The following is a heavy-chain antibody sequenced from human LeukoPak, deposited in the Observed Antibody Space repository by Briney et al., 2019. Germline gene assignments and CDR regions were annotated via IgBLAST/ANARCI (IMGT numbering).Heavy chain of an antibody. V-gene: IGHV3-7*03. CDR2: INHNGNVN. CDR1: GLTVSSNH. J-gene: IGHJ6*02. Sequence: QAGGSLRLSCAASGLTVSSNHMNWARQAPGKGLEWVASINHNGNVNYYVDSVKGRFTISRDNAKNSLYLQMSNLRAEDTAVYFCARGGGLDVWGQGATVTVSS. D-gene: IGHD3-16*01. CDR3: ARGGGLDV.